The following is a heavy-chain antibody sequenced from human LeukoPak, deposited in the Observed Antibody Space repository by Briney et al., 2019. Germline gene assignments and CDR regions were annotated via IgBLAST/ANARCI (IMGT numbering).Heavy chain of an antibody. CDR3: ARLGGQWLGYFDY. J-gene: IGHJ4*02. D-gene: IGHD6-19*01. V-gene: IGHV3-21*01. CDR2: ISSSSSYI. CDR1: GFTFSSYW. Sequence: PGGSLRLSCAASGFTFSSYWMSWVRQAPGKGLEWVSSISSSSSYIYYADSVKGRFTISRDNAKNSLYLQMNSLRAEDTAVYYCARLGGQWLGYFDYWGQGTLVTVSS.